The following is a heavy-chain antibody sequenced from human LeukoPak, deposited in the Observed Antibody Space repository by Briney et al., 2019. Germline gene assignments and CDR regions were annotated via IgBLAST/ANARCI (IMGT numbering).Heavy chain of an antibody. J-gene: IGHJ4*02. CDR1: GVSISSYY. V-gene: IGHV4-4*07. D-gene: IGHD3-3*01. CDR2: IYTSGST. CDR3: VFYDFWSGWNQD. Sequence: PSETLSLTCTVSGVSISSYYWSWIRQPAGKGLEWIGRIYTSGSTNYNPSLKSRVTISVDTSKNQFSLKLSSVTAAATAVYYCVFYDFWSGWNQDWGQGTLVTVSS.